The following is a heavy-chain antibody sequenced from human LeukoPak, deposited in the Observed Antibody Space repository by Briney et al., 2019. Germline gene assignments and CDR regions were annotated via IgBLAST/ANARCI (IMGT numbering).Heavy chain of an antibody. Sequence: PSETLSLTCTVSGGSISDSTYYWGWIRQPPGKGLEWVSAISGSGGSTYYADSVKGRFTISRDNSKNTLYLQMNSLRAEDTAVYYCAKQALRLFDYWGQGALVTVSS. V-gene: IGHV3-23*01. CDR2: ISGSGGST. J-gene: IGHJ4*02. CDR3: AKQALRLFDY. CDR1: GGSISDSTYY. D-gene: IGHD4-17*01.